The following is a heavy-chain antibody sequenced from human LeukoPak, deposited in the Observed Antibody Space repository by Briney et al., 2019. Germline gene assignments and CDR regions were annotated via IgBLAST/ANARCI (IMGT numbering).Heavy chain of an antibody. CDR2: ISPVDSDT. CDR1: GSIFTSYW. V-gene: IGHV5-51*01. D-gene: IGHD1-26*01. CDR3: ARYSGSRPYYFDY. Sequence: GASLQISCQGSGSIFTSYWIGWGRQVPGKGVEGMGIISPVDSDTRYSPSFQGQVTISADKSISTAYLQWSSLKASDTAMYYCARYSGSRPYYFDYWGQGTLVTVSS. J-gene: IGHJ4*02.